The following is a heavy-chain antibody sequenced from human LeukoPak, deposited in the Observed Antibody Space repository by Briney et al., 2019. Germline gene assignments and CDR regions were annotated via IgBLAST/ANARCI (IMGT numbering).Heavy chain of an antibody. CDR1: GFTFDDYA. CDR2: ISWNSGSI. D-gene: IGHD5-12*01. J-gene: IGHJ4*02. Sequence: GGSLRLSCAASGFTFDDYAMHWVRQPPGKGLEWVSGISWNSGSIGYADSVKGRFTISRDNAKNSLYLQMNSLRAEDTALYYCAKGAYGGYTFDYWGQGTLVTVSS. CDR3: AKGAYGGYTFDY. V-gene: IGHV3-9*01.